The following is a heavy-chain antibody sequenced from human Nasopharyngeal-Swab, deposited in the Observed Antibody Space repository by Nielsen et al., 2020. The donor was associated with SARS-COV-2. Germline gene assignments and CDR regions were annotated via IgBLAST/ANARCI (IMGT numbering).Heavy chain of an antibody. D-gene: IGHD2-21*01. Sequence: SETLSLTCAVYGGSFSGYYWCWIRQPPGKGLEWIGEINHIGSTSYNPSLKSRVTISVDTSKNQFSLKLSSVTAADTAVYYCARGSLFLDYWGQGTLVTVSS. CDR1: GGSFSGYY. V-gene: IGHV4-34*01. CDR2: INHIGST. CDR3: ARGSLFLDY. J-gene: IGHJ4*02.